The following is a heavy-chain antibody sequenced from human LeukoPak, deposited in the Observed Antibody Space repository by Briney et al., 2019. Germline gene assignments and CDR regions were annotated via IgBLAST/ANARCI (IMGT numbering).Heavy chain of an antibody. Sequence: GGSLRLSCAASGFTFDDYGMSWVRQVPGKGLEWVSGINWNGGSTGYADSVKGRFTISRDNAKNSLYLQMDSLRVEDTALFYCARGIRFLEWLSGFDYWGQGTLVTVSS. CDR1: GFTFDDYG. J-gene: IGHJ4*02. CDR3: ARGIRFLEWLSGFDY. D-gene: IGHD3-3*01. CDR2: INWNGGST. V-gene: IGHV3-20*04.